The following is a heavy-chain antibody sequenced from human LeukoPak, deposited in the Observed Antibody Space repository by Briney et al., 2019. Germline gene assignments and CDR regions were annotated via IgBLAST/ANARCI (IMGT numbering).Heavy chain of an antibody. J-gene: IGHJ5*02. CDR2: IYYSGST. D-gene: IGHD2-2*01. Sequence: SETLSLTCTVSGGSISSSSYYWGWIRQPPGKGLEWIGSIYYSGSTYYNPSLKSRVTISVDTSKNQFSLKLSSVTAADTAVYYCARGGVPGAGNWFDPWGQGTLVTVSS. CDR3: ARGGVPGAGNWFDP. CDR1: GGSISSSSYY. V-gene: IGHV4-39*01.